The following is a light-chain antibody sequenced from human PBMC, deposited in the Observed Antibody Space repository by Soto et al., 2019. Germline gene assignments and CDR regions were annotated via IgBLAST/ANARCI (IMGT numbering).Light chain of an antibody. CDR1: QGLLHSNGYNY. CDR2: LGS. CDR3: MQALQTPLFT. Sequence: DIVMTQSPLSLPVTPGEPASISCRSSQGLLHSNGYNYLDWYLQKPGQSPQLLIYLGSYRASGVPDRFSGSGSGTDFTLQISRVEAEDVGVYYCMQALQTPLFTFGPGTKVDIK. J-gene: IGKJ3*01. V-gene: IGKV2-28*01.